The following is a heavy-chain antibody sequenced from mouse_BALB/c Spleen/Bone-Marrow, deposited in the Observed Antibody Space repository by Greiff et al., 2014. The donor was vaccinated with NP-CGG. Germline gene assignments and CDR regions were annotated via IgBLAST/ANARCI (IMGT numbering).Heavy chain of an antibody. D-gene: IGHD2-3*01. J-gene: IGHJ2*01. Sequence: QVQLQQPGAELARPGASVKLSCKASGYTFTSYWMQWVKQRPGQGLEWIGAIYPGDGDTRYTQKFKGKATLTADKSSSTAYMQLSSLASEDSAVCYCARWRYYFDYWGQGITLTVSS. CDR2: IYPGDGDT. V-gene: IGHV1-87*01. CDR1: GYTFTSYW. CDR3: ARWRYYFDY.